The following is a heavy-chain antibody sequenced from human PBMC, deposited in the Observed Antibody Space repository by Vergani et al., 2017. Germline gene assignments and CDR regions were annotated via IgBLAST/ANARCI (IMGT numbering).Heavy chain of an antibody. CDR1: GASIRSSNYY. D-gene: IGHD3-16*01. V-gene: IGHV4-39*01. CDR2: IYNSGNG. Sequence: QLQLQESGPGLVKPSATLSLTCSVSGASIRSSNYYWGWIRQPQGKGLEWIGSIYNSGNGDSSSSLKSRVTISADTSKNQFSLRLTSVTAADTAVYYCASGKYYSDSTSHFRGRYFDVWGRGTLVTVPS. J-gene: IGHJ2*01. CDR3: ASGKYYSDSTSHFRGRYFDV.